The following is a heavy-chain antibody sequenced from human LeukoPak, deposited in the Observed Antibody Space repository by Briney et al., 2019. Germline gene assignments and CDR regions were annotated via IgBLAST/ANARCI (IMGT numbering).Heavy chain of an antibody. D-gene: IGHD2-2*01. V-gene: IGHV1-2*02. Sequence: ASVKVSCKASGYTFTGYYMHWVGRAPGQGLEWMGWINPNSGGTNYAKKFQGRVTMTRDTSISTAYMELSRLRSDDTAVYYCARAWGDIVVVPAAIKIYYYYYGMDVWGQGTTVTVSS. CDR1: GYTFTGYY. CDR2: INPNSGGT. J-gene: IGHJ6*02. CDR3: ARAWGDIVVVPAAIKIYYYYYGMDV.